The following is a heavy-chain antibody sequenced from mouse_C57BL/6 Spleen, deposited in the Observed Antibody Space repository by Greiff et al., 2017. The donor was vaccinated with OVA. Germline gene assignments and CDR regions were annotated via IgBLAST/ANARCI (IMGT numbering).Heavy chain of an antibody. D-gene: IGHD3-3*01. CDR2: IYPGDGDT. V-gene: IGHV1-80*01. Sequence: VQLQQSGAELVKPGASVKISCKASGYAFSSYWMNWVKQRPGKGLEWIGQIYPGDGDTNYNGKLKGKATLTADKSSSTAYMQLSSLTSEDSAVYFCARGGLGFPWFAYWGQGTLVTVSA. CDR1: GYAFSSYW. J-gene: IGHJ3*01. CDR3: ARGGLGFPWFAY.